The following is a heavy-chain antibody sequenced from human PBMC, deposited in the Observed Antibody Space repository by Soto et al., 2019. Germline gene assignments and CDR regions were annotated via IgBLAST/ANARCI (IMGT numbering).Heavy chain of an antibody. J-gene: IGHJ4*02. CDR2: ISYDGSNK. Sequence: QVQLVESGGGVVQPGRSLRLSCAASGFTFSSYGMHWVRQAPGKGLEWVAVISYDGSNKYYADSVKGRFTISRDNSKNTLYLQMNSLRAEDTAVYYCAKDVSGGNSGDYFDYWGQGTLATVSS. D-gene: IGHD2-21*02. CDR3: AKDVSGGNSGDYFDY. CDR1: GFTFSSYG. V-gene: IGHV3-30*18.